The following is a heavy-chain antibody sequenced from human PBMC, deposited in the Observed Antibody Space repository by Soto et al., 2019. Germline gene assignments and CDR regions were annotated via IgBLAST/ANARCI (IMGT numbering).Heavy chain of an antibody. CDR2: IYYSGST. CDR3: AREGSMIQSIAARLLDY. D-gene: IGHD6-6*01. CDR1: GGSISSSSYY. V-gene: IGHV4-39*07. Sequence: SETLSLTCTVSGGSISSSSYYWGWIRQPPGKGLEWIGSIYYSGSTYYNPSLKSRVTISVDTSKNQFSLKLSSVTAADTAVYYCAREGSMIQSIAARLLDYWGQGTLVTVSS. J-gene: IGHJ4*02.